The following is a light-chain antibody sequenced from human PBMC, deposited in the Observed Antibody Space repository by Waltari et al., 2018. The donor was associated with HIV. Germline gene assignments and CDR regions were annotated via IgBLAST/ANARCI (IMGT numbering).Light chain of an antibody. CDR1: SNDIGPYNY. CDR3: SSYAGSGNLLL. J-gene: IGLJ2*01. Sequence: QSALTQPPAASGSPGQSVTISCTGTSNDIGPYNYVSWYQQHPDKAPRLLLYEVNKRPSGVPGRFSGSKSGNTASLTVSGLQAEDEADYYCSSYAGSGNLLLFGGGTK. V-gene: IGLV2-8*01. CDR2: EVN.